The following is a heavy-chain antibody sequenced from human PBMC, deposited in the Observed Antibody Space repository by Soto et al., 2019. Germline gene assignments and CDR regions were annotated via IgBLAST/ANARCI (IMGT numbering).Heavy chain of an antibody. CDR1: GGSFSGYY. D-gene: IGHD3-10*01. CDR3: ARGSAMVRGGRNWFDP. Sequence: PSETLSLTCAVYGGSFSGYYWSWIRQPPGKGLEWIGEINHSGSTNYNPSLKSRVTISVDTSKNQFSLKLSSVTAADTAVYYCARGSAMVRGGRNWFDPWGQGTLVTVS. J-gene: IGHJ5*02. V-gene: IGHV4-34*01. CDR2: INHSGST.